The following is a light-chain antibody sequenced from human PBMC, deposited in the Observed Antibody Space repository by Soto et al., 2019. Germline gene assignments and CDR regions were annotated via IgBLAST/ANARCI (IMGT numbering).Light chain of an antibody. Sequence: DIQMTQSPSSLSASVGDRVTITCRASQSISSYLNWYHQKPVKAPKLLIYASSSLQSGVPSRFSGSGSGTDFTLTISSLQPEDFATYSCQQSYSTRLTFGGGTKVDIK. CDR2: ASS. CDR3: QQSYSTRLT. V-gene: IGKV1-39*01. CDR1: QSISSY. J-gene: IGKJ4*01.